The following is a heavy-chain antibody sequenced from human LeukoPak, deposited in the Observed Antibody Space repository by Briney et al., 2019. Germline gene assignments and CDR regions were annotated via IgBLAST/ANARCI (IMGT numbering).Heavy chain of an antibody. Sequence: SETLSLTCTVSGGSISSYYWSWIRQPPGKGLEWFGYIYYSGSTNYNPSLKSRVTISVDTSKNQFSLKLSSVTAADTAVYYCARSLAYVWGSYRPFDYWGQGTLVTVSS. V-gene: IGHV4-59*01. CDR3: ARSLAYVWGSYRPFDY. J-gene: IGHJ4*02. D-gene: IGHD3-16*02. CDR2: IYYSGST. CDR1: GGSISSYY.